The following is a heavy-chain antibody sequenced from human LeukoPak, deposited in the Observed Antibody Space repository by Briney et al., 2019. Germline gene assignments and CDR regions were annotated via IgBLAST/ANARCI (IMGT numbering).Heavy chain of an antibody. D-gene: IGHD2/OR15-2a*01. J-gene: IGHJ4*02. CDR2: ISSTSSPI. CDR1: GFTFNTYS. Sequence: GGSLRLSCAASGFTFNTYSMNWVRQAPGNGLEWVSYISSTSSPIYYADSVKGRFTISRDNARNSLHLQMNSLRDEDTAVYYCARDGSNSGPDFDYWGQGILVTVSS. V-gene: IGHV3-48*02. CDR3: ARDGSNSGPDFDY.